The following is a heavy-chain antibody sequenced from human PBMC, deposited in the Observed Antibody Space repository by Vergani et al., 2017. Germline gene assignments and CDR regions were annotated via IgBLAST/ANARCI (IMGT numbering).Heavy chain of an antibody. V-gene: IGHV3-23*01. CDR3: AKANPRNSGYEYLYYYHAMDV. J-gene: IGHJ6*02. CDR1: GFTFNHYA. D-gene: IGHD5-12*01. Sequence: EVQLLESGGDLVQPGGSLRLSCAASGFTFNHYAMNWVRQAPGKGLEWVSGISGSGGSPYYAGSVKGRFTISRDSSKNTLYLQMNSLSAGDTAVYYCAKANPRNSGYEYLYYYHAMDVWGQGTTVTVSS. CDR2: ISGSGGSP.